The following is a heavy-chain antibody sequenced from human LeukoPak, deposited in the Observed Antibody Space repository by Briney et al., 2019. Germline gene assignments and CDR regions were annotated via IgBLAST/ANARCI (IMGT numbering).Heavy chain of an antibody. D-gene: IGHD6-13*01. CDR1: GFTFSSYG. CDR2: ISYDGSNK. J-gene: IGHJ4*02. CDR3: AKDHSSSWYDY. Sequence: GGALRLFCAASGFTFSSYGMHWVRQAPRKGLEWVAVISYDGSNKYYADSVKGRFTISRDNSKNTLYLQMNSLRAEDTAVYYCAKDHSSSWYDYWGQGTLVTVSS. V-gene: IGHV3-30*18.